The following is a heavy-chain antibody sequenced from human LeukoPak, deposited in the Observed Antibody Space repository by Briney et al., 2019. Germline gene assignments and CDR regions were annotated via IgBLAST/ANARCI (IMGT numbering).Heavy chain of an antibody. Sequence: GGXLRLSCAASGFTFSSYSMNWVRQAPGKGLEWVSSISSSSSYIYYADSVKGRFTISRDNAKNSLYLQMNGLRAEDTAVYYCARYSSSWLDYWGQGTLVTVSS. D-gene: IGHD6-13*01. CDR1: GFTFSSYS. CDR2: ISSSSSYI. CDR3: ARYSSSWLDY. J-gene: IGHJ4*02. V-gene: IGHV3-21*01.